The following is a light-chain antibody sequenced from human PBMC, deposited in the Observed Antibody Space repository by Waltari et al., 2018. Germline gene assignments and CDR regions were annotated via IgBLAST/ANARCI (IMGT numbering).Light chain of an antibody. Sequence: ETVLTQSPATLSLSPGARATLSCRASQSVSVFLAWYQQKPGQAPRLLIYDASNRATGIPARFSGSGSGTDFTLTISSLEPEDFAVYYCQQRSTWLWTFGQGTKVEIK. V-gene: IGKV3-11*01. J-gene: IGKJ1*01. CDR3: QQRSTWLWT. CDR1: QSVSVF. CDR2: DAS.